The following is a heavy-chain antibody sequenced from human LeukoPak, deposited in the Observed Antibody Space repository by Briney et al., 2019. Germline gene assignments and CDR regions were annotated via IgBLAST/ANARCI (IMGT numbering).Heavy chain of an antibody. CDR1: GYTFTGYY. J-gene: IGHJ4*02. Sequence: GASVKVSCKASGYTFTGYYMHWVRQAPGQGLEWMGWINPNSGGTNYAQKFQGRVTMTRDTSISTAYMELNRLRSDDTAVYYCARDSGYYYDSSGYYRKGPFDYWGQGTLVTVSS. CDR2: INPNSGGT. D-gene: IGHD3-22*01. V-gene: IGHV1-2*02. CDR3: ARDSGYYYDSSGYYRKGPFDY.